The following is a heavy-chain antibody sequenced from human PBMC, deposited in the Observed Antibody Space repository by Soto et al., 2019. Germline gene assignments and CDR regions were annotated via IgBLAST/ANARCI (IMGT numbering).Heavy chain of an antibody. CDR3: ARNFGSGSYYSARGGWFDP. CDR2: ISYDGSNK. Sequence: QVQLVESGGGVVQPGRSLRLSCAASGFTFSSYAMHWVRQAPGKGLEWVAVISYDGSNKYYADSVKGRFTISRDNSKNTLYLQMNSLRAEDTAVYYCARNFGSGSYYSARGGWFDPWGQGILVTVSS. V-gene: IGHV3-30-3*01. D-gene: IGHD3-10*01. CDR1: GFTFSSYA. J-gene: IGHJ5*02.